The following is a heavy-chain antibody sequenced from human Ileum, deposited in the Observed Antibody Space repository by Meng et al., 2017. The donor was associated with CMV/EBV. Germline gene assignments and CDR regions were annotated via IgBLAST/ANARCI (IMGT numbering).Heavy chain of an antibody. J-gene: IGHJ1*01. D-gene: IGHD2-15*01. CDR1: GYTFTGNY. CDR2: INPNSGGT. Sequence: ASVKVSCKASGYTFTGNYMHWVRQAPGEGLEWMGWINPNSGGTNYAQKLQGRITMTRDTSISTAYMELSRLRSDDTAVYYCERRGNCSSESCTDMPEYLQYWGQGTLVTVSS. CDR3: ERRGNCSSESCTDMPEYLQY. V-gene: IGHV1-2*02.